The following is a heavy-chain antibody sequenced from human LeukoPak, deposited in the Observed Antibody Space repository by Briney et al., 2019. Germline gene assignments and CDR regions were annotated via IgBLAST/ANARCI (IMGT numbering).Heavy chain of an antibody. V-gene: IGHV3-66*01. J-gene: IGHJ4*02. CDR2: IYSGGST. CDR3: ASKRGITMIVV. D-gene: IGHD3-22*01. Sequence: GGSLRLSCAASGFTVSSNYMSWVRQAPGKGLEWVSVIYSGGSTYYADSVKGRFTISRDNSKNTLYLQMNSLRAEDTAVYHCASKRGITMIVVWGQGTLVTVSS. CDR1: GFTVSSNY.